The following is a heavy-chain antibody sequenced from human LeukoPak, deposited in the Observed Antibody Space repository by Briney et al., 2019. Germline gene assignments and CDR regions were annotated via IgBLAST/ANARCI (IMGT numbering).Heavy chain of an antibody. CDR1: GVSISSSSYY. Sequence: SETLSLTCTVSGVSISSSSYYWGWIRQPPGKGLEWIGSIYYSGSTYYNPSLKSRVTISLDTSKNQFSLKVNSVTAADTAVYYCARRSVVGARTFYFDYWGQGILVTVSS. V-gene: IGHV4-39*07. D-gene: IGHD2-15*01. CDR2: IYYSGST. J-gene: IGHJ4*02. CDR3: ARRSVVGARTFYFDY.